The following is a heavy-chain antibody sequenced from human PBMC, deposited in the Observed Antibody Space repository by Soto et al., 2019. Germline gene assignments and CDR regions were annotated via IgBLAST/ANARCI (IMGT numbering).Heavy chain of an antibody. CDR2: IDPSGSYT. CDR1: GYSFTSYW. J-gene: IGHJ6*02. CDR3: ARKRVVPADTYYYYGMDV. Sequence: GESLKISCKGSGYSFTSYWISWVRQMPGKGLEWMGRIDPSGSYTNYSPSFQGHVTISADKSISTAYLQWSSLKASDTAMYYCARKRVVPADTYYYYGMDVWGQGTMVTVSS. V-gene: IGHV5-10-1*01. D-gene: IGHD2-2*01.